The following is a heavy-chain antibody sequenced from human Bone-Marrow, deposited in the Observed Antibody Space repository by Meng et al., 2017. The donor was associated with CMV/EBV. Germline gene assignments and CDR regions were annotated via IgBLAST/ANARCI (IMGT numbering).Heavy chain of an antibody. V-gene: IGHV3-43*01. CDR1: GFTFDDYT. Sequence: GESLKISCAASGFTFDDYTMHWVRQAPGKGLEWVSLISWDGGSTYYADSVKGRFTISRDNSKNSLYLQMNSLRAEDTAVYYCARDSRGYPNYYYYYGMDVWGQGTTVTVSS. CDR2: ISWDGGST. J-gene: IGHJ6*02. D-gene: IGHD3-22*01. CDR3: ARDSRGYPNYYYYYGMDV.